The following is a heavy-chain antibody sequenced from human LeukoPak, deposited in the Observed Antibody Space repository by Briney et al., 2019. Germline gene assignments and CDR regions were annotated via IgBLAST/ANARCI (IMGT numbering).Heavy chain of an antibody. D-gene: IGHD6-19*01. V-gene: IGHV3-23*01. CDR1: GFTFSSCA. CDR2: ISGSGGST. CDR3: AKFLAGVAVAGTDFDY. Sequence: GGSLRLSCVASGFTFSSCAMSWVRQAPGKGLECVSAISGSGGSTYYADSVKGRFTISRDNSKNTLYLQMNSLRAEDTAVYYCAKFLAGVAVAGTDFDYWGQGTLVAVSS. J-gene: IGHJ4*02.